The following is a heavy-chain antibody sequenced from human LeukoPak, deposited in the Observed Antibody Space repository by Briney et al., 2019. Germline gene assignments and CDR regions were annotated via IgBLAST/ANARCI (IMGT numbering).Heavy chain of an antibody. CDR1: GGSISSYY. J-gene: IGHJ5*02. CDR3: ARGYSGSYYEDWFDP. Sequence: SETLSLTCTVSGGSISSYYWSWIRQPPGKGLEWIGYIYYSGSTNYNPSLKSRVTISVDTSKNQFSLKLSSVTAADTAVYYCARGYSGSYYEDWFDPWGQGTLVTVSS. D-gene: IGHD1-26*01. V-gene: IGHV4-59*01. CDR2: IYYSGST.